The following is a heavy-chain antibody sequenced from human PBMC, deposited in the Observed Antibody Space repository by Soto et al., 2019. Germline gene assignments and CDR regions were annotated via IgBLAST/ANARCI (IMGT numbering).Heavy chain of an antibody. Sequence: QVQLVQSGAEVKKPGASVKVSCKASGFAFSEYGFTWVRQAPGQGLEWMAWVSVYNGDINYAQRFQGRVTMTTDTSTDTVYMEMRSLRSDDTAVYYCARYPHVKDAFDLWGQGTMVRVSS. V-gene: IGHV1-18*01. J-gene: IGHJ3*01. CDR1: GFAFSEYG. CDR2: VSVYNGDI. CDR3: ARYPHVKDAFDL.